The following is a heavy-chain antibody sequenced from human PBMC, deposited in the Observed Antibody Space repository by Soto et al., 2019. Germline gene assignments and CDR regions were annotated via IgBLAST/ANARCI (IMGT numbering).Heavy chain of an antibody. V-gene: IGHV1-46*01. D-gene: IGHD5-12*01. CDR3: ARFGPPVGGYDPRIYYYYGMDV. CDR1: GYTFTSYY. J-gene: IGHJ6*02. CDR2: INPSGGST. Sequence: PGESLKISCKASGYTFTSYYMHWVRQAPGQGLEWMGIINPSGGSTSYAQKFQGRVTMTRDTSTSTVYMELSSLRSEDTAVYYCARFGPPVGGYDPRIYYYYGMDVWGQGTTVTVSS.